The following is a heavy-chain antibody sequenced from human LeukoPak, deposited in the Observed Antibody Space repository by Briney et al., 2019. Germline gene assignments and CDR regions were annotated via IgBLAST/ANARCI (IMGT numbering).Heavy chain of an antibody. Sequence: PGGSLRLSCAASGFTFSHCWMSWVRQAPGKGLEWVANIKQDGSEKNYVDSVKGRFTISRDNAKNSLYLQMNSLRAEDTAVYYCARGKYSSGWFDYWGQGTLVTVSS. CDR1: GFTFSHCW. J-gene: IGHJ4*02. CDR2: IKQDGSEK. CDR3: ARGKYSSGWFDY. D-gene: IGHD6-19*01. V-gene: IGHV3-7*02.